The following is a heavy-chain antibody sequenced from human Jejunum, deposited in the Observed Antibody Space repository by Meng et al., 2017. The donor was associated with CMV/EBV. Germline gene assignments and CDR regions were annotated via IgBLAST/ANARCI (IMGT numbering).Heavy chain of an antibody. J-gene: IGHJ4*02. CDR2: ISAYSGNT. V-gene: IGHV1-18*01. CDR1: GYSLNTYD. CDR3: ARGGYNSSPDY. D-gene: IGHD5-12*01. Sequence: SCKASGYSLNTYDLTWVRQAPGQGLEWVAWISAYSGNTESAQKFQDRVTLTIETSTSTAYLELTNLRSDDTAVYYCARGGYNSSPDYWGQGTLVTVSS.